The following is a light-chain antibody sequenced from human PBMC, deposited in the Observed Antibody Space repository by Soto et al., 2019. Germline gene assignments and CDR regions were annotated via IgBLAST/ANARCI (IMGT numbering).Light chain of an antibody. Sequence: DIQMTQSPSSLSASVGDRVTITCRASQSISSWLAWYQQKPGKAPKLLIFDAFSLESGVPSRFSGSRSGTEVTLTISSLQPDDYGTYYCQQYNSYSPLTFGGGTKVEIK. CDR2: DAF. CDR3: QQYNSYSPLT. J-gene: IGKJ4*01. CDR1: QSISSW. V-gene: IGKV1-5*01.